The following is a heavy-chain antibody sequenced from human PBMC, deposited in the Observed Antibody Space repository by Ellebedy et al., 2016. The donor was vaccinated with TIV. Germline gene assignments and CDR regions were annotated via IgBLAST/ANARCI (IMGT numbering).Heavy chain of an antibody. D-gene: IGHD6-19*01. CDR2: ISGSGGST. CDR3: AKGYIAVAGVFDY. J-gene: IGHJ4*02. Sequence: GESLKISXAASGFTFSSYAMSWVRQAPGKGLEWVSAISGSGGSTYYADSVKGRFTISRDNSKNTLYLQMNSLRAEDTAVYYCAKGYIAVAGVFDYWGQGTLVTVSS. CDR1: GFTFSSYA. V-gene: IGHV3-23*01.